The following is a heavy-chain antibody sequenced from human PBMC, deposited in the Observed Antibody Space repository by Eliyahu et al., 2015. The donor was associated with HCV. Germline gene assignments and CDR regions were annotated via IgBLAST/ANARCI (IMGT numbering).Heavy chain of an antibody. J-gene: IGHJ4*02. Sequence: QLQLQESGPGLVRPSETLSLTCXVXPXSIRXXNYXWVXIXQPLGKSLEWIGSLYYGGRTSSNPSLQSRVTVSVDTSKNLFSLKLSSVTAADTAIYYCASGNANWREAFFDYWGQGTLVTVSS. V-gene: IGHV4-39*07. CDR2: LYYGGRT. CDR3: ASGNANWREAFFDY. D-gene: IGHD1-1*01. CDR1: PXSIRXXNYX.